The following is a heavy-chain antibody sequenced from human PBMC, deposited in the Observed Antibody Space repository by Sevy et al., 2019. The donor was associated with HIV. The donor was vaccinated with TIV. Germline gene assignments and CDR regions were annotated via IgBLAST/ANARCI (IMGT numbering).Heavy chain of an antibody. V-gene: IGHV3-9*01. Sequence: GGSLRLSCAASGFPFNDHAMHWVRQVPGKGLEWVSGISWNSRNIGYADSVKGRFTISRDNARHLVYLEMNSLRAEDTAFYYCAKDINRGCDGVNCYSYYDYFYGLDVWGQGTTVTVSS. D-gene: IGHD2-21*01. CDR1: GFPFNDHA. J-gene: IGHJ6*02. CDR3: AKDINRGCDGVNCYSYYDYFYGLDV. CDR2: ISWNSRNI.